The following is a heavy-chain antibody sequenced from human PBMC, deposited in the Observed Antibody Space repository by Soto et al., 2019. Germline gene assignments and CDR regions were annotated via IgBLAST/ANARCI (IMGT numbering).Heavy chain of an antibody. J-gene: IGHJ4*02. CDR1: GFTFSNAW. CDR3: AKGGWGDDILPCDY. V-gene: IGHV3-15*01. Sequence: GGSLRLSCAASGFTFSNAWMSWVRQAPGKGLEWVGRIKSKTDGGTTDYAAPVKGRFTISRDDSNNTLYLQMNSLRGEDTAVYYCAKGGWGDDILPCDYWGQGTLVTVSS. CDR2: IKSKTDGGTT. D-gene: IGHD2-21*01.